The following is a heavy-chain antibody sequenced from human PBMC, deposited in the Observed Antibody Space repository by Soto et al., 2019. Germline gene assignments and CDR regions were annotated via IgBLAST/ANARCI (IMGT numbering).Heavy chain of an antibody. V-gene: IGHV3-23*01. CDR2: ISGSGGST. D-gene: IGHD6-13*01. CDR3: ARGRNLAAAGLFDN. J-gene: IGHJ4*02. CDR1: GFTFSSYA. Sequence: GGSLRLSCAASGFTFSSYAMSWVRQAPGKGLEWVSAISGSGGSTYYADSVKGRFTISRDNSKNTLYVQMSSLRAADTAVYYCARGRNLAAAGLFDNWGQGTLVTVSS.